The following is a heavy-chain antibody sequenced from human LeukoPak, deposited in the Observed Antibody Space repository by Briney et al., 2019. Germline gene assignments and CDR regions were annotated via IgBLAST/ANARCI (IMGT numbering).Heavy chain of an antibody. Sequence: ASVKVSCKASGYTFTSYGISWVRQAPGQGLERMGWISAYNGNTNYAQKLQGRAAMTTDTSTSTAYMELRSLRSDDTAVYYCARDRGGIVVVPAAMGTLDYWGQGTLVTVSS. D-gene: IGHD2-2*01. J-gene: IGHJ4*02. CDR2: ISAYNGNT. V-gene: IGHV1-18*01. CDR3: ARDRGGIVVVPAAMGTLDY. CDR1: GYTFTSYG.